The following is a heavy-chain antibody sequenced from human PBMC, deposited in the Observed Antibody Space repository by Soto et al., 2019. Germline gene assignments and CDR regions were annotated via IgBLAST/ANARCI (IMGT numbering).Heavy chain of an antibody. CDR2: ISHSGNT. CDR3: ARWEVVHARDY. V-gene: IGHV4-34*01. D-gene: IGHD2-15*01. J-gene: IGHJ4*02. CDR1: GGSFSGYY. Sequence: QVQLQQWGAGLLKPSETLSLTCAVYGGSFSGYYWSWIRQPPGKGLEWIGEISHSGNTDYNPSLKSRVTMSVDTSKSQLSLRLSSVTAAHAAVYYCARWEVVHARDYWGQGTLVTVSS.